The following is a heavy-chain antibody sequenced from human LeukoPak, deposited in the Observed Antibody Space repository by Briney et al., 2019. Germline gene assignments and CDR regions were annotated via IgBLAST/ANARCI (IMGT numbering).Heavy chain of an antibody. CDR3: ATFICSSTSCYGGA. V-gene: IGHV4-59*12. J-gene: IGHJ5*02. Sequence: PSETLSLTCTVSGGYISSYYWSWIRQPPGKGLEWIGYIYYSGNTYYNPSLKRRVTISVDTSKNQFSLNLSSVTAADTAVYYCATFICSSTSCYGGAWGQGTLVTVSS. D-gene: IGHD2-2*01. CDR2: IYYSGNT. CDR1: GGYISSYY.